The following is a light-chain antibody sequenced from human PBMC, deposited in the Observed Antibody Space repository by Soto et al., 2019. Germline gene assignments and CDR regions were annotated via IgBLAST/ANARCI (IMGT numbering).Light chain of an antibody. J-gene: IGKJ4*01. Sequence: EIVLTQSPGALSLSPGERATLSCRASQSVAKNYIAWYQQKPGQAPRLLIHDASSRATGIPDRFSGSGSGTDFTLTINGLEPEDFAVYYCQQCSSSPLTFGGGTKVDIK. V-gene: IGKV3-20*01. CDR3: QQCSSSPLT. CDR1: QSVAKNY. CDR2: DAS.